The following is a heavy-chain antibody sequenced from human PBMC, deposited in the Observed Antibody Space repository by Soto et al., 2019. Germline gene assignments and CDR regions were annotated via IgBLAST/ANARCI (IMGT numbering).Heavy chain of an antibody. Sequence: GSLRLSCAASGFTFSSYGMHWVRQAPGKGLEWVAVIWYGGSNKYYADSVKGRFTISRDNSKNTLYLQMNSLRAEDTAVYYCARGLPTSYWYFDLWGRGTLVTVSS. J-gene: IGHJ2*01. V-gene: IGHV3-33*01. CDR1: GFTFSSYG. CDR3: ARGLPTSYWYFDL. CDR2: IWYGGSNK.